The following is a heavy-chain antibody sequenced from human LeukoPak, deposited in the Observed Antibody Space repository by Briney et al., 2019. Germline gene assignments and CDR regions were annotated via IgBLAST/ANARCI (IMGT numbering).Heavy chain of an antibody. Sequence: GGSLRLSCTASGFTLSSFGMHWVRQAPGQGLEWVAVISDDGSNTYYADSVKGRFTISRDNSKNTLYLQLNSLRTEDTAVYYCAKDADTATIIYWYFEFWGRGTLVTVSS. V-gene: IGHV3-30*18. J-gene: IGHJ2*01. D-gene: IGHD5-18*01. CDR1: GFTLSSFG. CDR2: ISDDGSNT. CDR3: AKDADTATIIYWYFEF.